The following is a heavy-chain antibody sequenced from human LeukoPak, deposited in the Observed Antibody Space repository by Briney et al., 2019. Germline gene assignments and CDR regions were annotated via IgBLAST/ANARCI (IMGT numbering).Heavy chain of an antibody. V-gene: IGHV3-53*01. CDR2: IYNGGST. CDR1: GFTVNTNH. D-gene: IGHD1-26*01. Sequence: GGALGLSWSASGFTVNTNHMDWGRQAPGEGLEGGSTIYNGGSTYYVDSVKGRFTISRDNFKNTLYLQMNSLRAEDTAVYYCATSIVGFSYDEHFQHWGQGTLVTVSS. CDR3: ATSIVGFSYDEHFQH. J-gene: IGHJ1*01.